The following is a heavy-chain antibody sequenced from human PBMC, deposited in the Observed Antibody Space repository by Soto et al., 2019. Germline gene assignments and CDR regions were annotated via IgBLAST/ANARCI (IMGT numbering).Heavy chain of an antibody. V-gene: IGHV4-30-4*01. Sequence: SETLSLTCTVSGVSISIGGHYWRWIRRTPGKGLEWVGYIQVSGDTFYNPTLEGRVSMSVDTSNNQFSLDLTSVTAADTAVYYCVRDTSWSRPYWGQGTLVTVSS. J-gene: IGHJ4*02. CDR3: VRDTSWSRPY. CDR2: IQVSGDT. D-gene: IGHD2-15*01. CDR1: GVSISIGGHY.